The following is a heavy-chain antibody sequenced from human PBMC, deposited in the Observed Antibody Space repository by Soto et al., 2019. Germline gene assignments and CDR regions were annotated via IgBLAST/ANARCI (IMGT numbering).Heavy chain of an antibody. J-gene: IGHJ6*03. CDR3: ARDRSSSSIDYDYYYYMDV. Sequence: GGSLRLSCAASGFTFSSYSMNWVRQAPGKGLEWVSYISSSSSTIYYADSVKGRFTISRDNAKNSLYLQMNSLRAEDTAVYYCARDRSSSSIDYDYYYYMDVWGKGTTVTVSS. D-gene: IGHD6-6*01. V-gene: IGHV3-48*01. CDR1: GFTFSSYS. CDR2: ISSSSSTI.